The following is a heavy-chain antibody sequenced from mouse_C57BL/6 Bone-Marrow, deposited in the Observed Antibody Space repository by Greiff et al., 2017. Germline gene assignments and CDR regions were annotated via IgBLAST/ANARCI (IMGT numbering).Heavy chain of an antibody. CDR3: ARSGY. V-gene: IGHV5-17*01. Sequence: EVKLMESGGGLVKPGGSLTLSCAASGFTFSDYGMHWVRQAPEKGLEWVAYISSGSSTIYYADKVKGRFTISRDNAKNTLFLQMTSLRSEDTAMYYCARSGYWGQGTTLTVSS. CDR1: GFTFSDYG. CDR2: ISSGSSTI. J-gene: IGHJ2*01.